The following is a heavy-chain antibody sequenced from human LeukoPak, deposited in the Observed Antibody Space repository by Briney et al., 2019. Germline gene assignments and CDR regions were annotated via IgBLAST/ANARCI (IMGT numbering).Heavy chain of an antibody. V-gene: IGHV3-30*02. J-gene: IGHJ3*02. CDR3: AKGRGGDI. D-gene: IGHD3-10*01. CDR1: GFTFSSYV. CDR2: IRYDGINE. Sequence: GGSLRLSCAASGFTFSSYVMHWVRQAPGKGLEWVAFIRYDGINEYYADSVEGRFTISRDNSKNTQYLQMNSLRLEDTAVYYCAKGRGGDIWGQGTMVTVSS.